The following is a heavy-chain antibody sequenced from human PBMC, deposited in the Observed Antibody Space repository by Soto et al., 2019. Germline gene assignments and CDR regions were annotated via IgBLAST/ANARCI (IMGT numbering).Heavy chain of an antibody. CDR3: SHTLYLRDPCFDY. CDR2: IYWDDDK. V-gene: IGHV2-5*02. Sequence: QITLKESGPTLVKPTQTLTLTCTFSGFSLSTSGVGVGWIRQPPGKALEWLAIIYWDDDKRYSPSLKSRLTITIDTSKYQVVLTIIFMASVVTATYYSSHTLYLRDPCFDYWGEGTLVTVSS. CDR1: GFSLSTSGVG. J-gene: IGHJ4*02. D-gene: IGHD2-8*01.